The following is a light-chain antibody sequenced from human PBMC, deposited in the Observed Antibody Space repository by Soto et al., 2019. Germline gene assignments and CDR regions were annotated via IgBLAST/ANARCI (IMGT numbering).Light chain of an antibody. CDR1: SSDVGGYNY. CDR3: CSYAGTYSYV. J-gene: IGLJ1*01. V-gene: IGLV2-11*01. CDR2: DVT. Sequence: QSALTQPRSVSGSPGQSVTISCTGTSSDVGGYNYVSWYQQRPGKAPKLMIYDVTKWPSGVPDRFSGSKSGNTASLTISGLQAEDEADYYCCSYAGTYSYVFGTGTKLTVL.